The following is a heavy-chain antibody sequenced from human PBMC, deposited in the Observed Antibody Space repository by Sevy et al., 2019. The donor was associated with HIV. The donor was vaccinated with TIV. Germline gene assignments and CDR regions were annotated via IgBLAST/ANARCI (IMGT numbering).Heavy chain of an antibody. J-gene: IGHJ6*02. CDR3: ARDGGGGTTNSGMDV. Sequence: ASVKVSCKASGYTFTGDYLHWVRQAPGQGLEWMGRVYPKSGGTNYARKFQGRVTMTRDTSISTAYMELSRLRFDDTAVYYCARDGGGGTTNSGMDVWGQGTTVTVSS. V-gene: IGHV1-2*06. D-gene: IGHD1-7*01. CDR2: VYPKSGGT. CDR1: GYTFTGDY.